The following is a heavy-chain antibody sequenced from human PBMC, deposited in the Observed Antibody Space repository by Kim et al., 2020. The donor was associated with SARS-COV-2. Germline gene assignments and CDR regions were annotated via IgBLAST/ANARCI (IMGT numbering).Heavy chain of an antibody. J-gene: IGHJ6*02. CDR2: ISYDGSNK. V-gene: IGHV3-30*18. Sequence: GGSLRLSCAASGFTFSSYGMHWVRQAPGKGLEWVAVISYDGSNKYYADSVKGRFTISRDNSKNTLYLQMNSLRAEDTAVYYCAKDRRYPASEYYYYYYGMDVWGQGTTVTVSS. CDR3: AKDRRYPASEYYYYYYGMDV. CDR1: GFTFSSYG. D-gene: IGHD2-2*01.